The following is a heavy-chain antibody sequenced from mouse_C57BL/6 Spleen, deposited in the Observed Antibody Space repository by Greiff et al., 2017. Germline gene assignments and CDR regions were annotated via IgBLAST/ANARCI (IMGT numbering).Heavy chain of an antibody. Sequence: EVKLVESGGGLVKPGGSLKLSCAASGFTFSSYAMSWVRQTPEKRLEWVATISDGGSYTYYPDNVKGRFTISRDNAKNNLYLQMSHLKSEDTAMYYCARGLRGFAYWGQGTLVTVSA. CDR3: ARGLRGFAY. J-gene: IGHJ3*01. V-gene: IGHV5-4*03. CDR2: ISDGGSYT. CDR1: GFTFSSYA. D-gene: IGHD1-1*01.